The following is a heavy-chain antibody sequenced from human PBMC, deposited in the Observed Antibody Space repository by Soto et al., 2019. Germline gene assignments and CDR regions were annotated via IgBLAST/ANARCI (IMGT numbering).Heavy chain of an antibody. CDR1: GFTFSNYA. CDR3: GKDPNGDY. Sequence: GGSLRLSCAASGFTFSNYAMSWVRQAPGKGLEWVSGIGSSGGTTHLADSVKGRFTISRDNSKNTLYLQMNSLRVEDTAVYYCGKDPNGDYWGQGTLVTVSS. J-gene: IGHJ4*02. CDR2: IGSSGGTT. V-gene: IGHV3-23*01.